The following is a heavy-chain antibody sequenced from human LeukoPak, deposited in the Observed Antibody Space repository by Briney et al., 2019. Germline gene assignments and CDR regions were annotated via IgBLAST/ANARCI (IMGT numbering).Heavy chain of an antibody. CDR1: GFTFSNAW. CDR3: STGLGSSWSAFDY. D-gene: IGHD6-13*01. Sequence: PGGSLRLSCAASGFTFSNAWMSWVRQAPGKGLEWVGRIKSKTDGGTTDYAAPVKGRFTISRDDSKNTPYLQMNSLKTEDTAVYYCSTGLGSSWSAFDYWGQGTLVTVSS. CDR2: IKSKTDGGTT. J-gene: IGHJ4*02. V-gene: IGHV3-15*01.